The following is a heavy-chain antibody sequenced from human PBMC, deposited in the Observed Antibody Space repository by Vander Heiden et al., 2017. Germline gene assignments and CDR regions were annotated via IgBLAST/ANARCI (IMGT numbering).Heavy chain of an antibody. J-gene: IGHJ5*02. V-gene: IGHV3-23*01. Sequence: EVQLLESGGGLVQPGGSLRLSCAASGFTFSSYPMSWVRQGTGKGLEWVSAISGSGGSTYYADSVKGRFTISRDNSKNTLYLKMNSLRAEDTAVYYCAKTTVTPTSSWFDPWGQGTLVTVSS. CDR1: GFTFSSYP. D-gene: IGHD4-4*01. CDR3: AKTTVTPTSSWFDP. CDR2: ISGSGGST.